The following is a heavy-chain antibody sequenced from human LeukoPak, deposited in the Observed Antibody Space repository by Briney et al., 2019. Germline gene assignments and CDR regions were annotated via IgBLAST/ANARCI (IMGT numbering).Heavy chain of an antibody. J-gene: IGHJ4*02. D-gene: IGHD1-26*01. CDR1: GGSFSGYY. V-gene: IGHV4-34*01. CDR2: INHSGST. Sequence: SETLSLTCAVYGGSFSGYYWSWIRQPPGKGLEWIGEINHSGSTNYNPSLKSRVTISVDTSKNQFSLKLSSVTAADTAVYYCARAGATKDDYWGQGTLVTVSS. CDR3: ARAGATKDDY.